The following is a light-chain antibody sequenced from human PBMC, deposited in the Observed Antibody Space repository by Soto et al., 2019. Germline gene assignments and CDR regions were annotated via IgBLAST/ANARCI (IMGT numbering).Light chain of an antibody. Sequence: EIVMTQSPATLSVSPGARAPLSCGASQSVSSNFLAWYQQKPGQAPRLLIYDASNRATGIPARFSGSGSGTDFTLTISSLEPEDFAVYYCQQRSNWPPAFGGGTKVDIK. J-gene: IGKJ4*01. CDR2: DAS. V-gene: IGKV3-11*01. CDR3: QQRSNWPPA. CDR1: QSVSSNF.